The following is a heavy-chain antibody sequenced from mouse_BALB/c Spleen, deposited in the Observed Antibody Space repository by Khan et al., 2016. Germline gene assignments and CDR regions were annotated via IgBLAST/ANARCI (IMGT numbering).Heavy chain of an antibody. D-gene: IGHD1-1*01. Sequence: QVQLQQSGPELVKPGASVKMSCKASGYTFTDYVISWVKQRTRQGLEWIGDIYPGSGSTYYNEKFKDKATLTADKSSNTAYMQLSRLTSEDSAVYLCARNYAFCDAMDYWCKGTSATISS. CDR2: IYPGSGST. CDR3: ARNYAFCDAMDY. V-gene: IGHV1-81*01. CDR1: GYTFTDYV. J-gene: IGHJ4*01.